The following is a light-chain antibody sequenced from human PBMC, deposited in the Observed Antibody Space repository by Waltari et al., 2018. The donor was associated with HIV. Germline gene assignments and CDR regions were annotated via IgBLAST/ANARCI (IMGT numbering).Light chain of an antibody. Sequence: NFMLTQPHSVSDSPGKTVTISCTRSSGRIASNYVQRYQQRPGSSPTTVIYKDDQRPSGVPDRFSGSIDSSSNSASLTISGLRTEDEADYYCQSYDNENPVLFGGGTKLTVL. V-gene: IGLV6-57*01. CDR3: QSYDNENPVL. CDR2: KDD. J-gene: IGLJ2*01. CDR1: SGRIASNY.